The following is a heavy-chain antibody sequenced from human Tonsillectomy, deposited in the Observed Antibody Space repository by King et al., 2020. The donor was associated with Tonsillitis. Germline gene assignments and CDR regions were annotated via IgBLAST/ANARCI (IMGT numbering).Heavy chain of an antibody. D-gene: IGHD3-10*01. CDR3: AKATESIIWYYFDY. CDR1: GFTFSSYG. CDR2: IRDDGSNK. Sequence: VQLVESGGGVVQPGGSLRLSCAASGFTFSSYGMHWVRQAPGKGLEWVAFIRDDGSNKYYADSVKGRFTISRDNSKNTLYLQMNSLRAEDTAVYYCAKATESIIWYYFDYWGQGTLVTVSS. J-gene: IGHJ4*02. V-gene: IGHV3-30*02.